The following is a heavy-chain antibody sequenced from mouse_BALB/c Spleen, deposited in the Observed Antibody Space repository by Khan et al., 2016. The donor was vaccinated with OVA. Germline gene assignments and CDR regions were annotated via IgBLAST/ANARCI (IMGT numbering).Heavy chain of an antibody. V-gene: IGHV14-3*02. J-gene: IGHJ4*01. Sequence: VQLKQSGAELMKPGASVKLSCTVSGFNIKDTHLHWVTQRPDQGLEWIGRIDPANGNTKYDPKFQGKATLTADTSSNTAYLQTSSLTSEDTAVYKCTYSLHLYAMDYWGQGTSVNITS. CDR1: GFNIKDTH. D-gene: IGHD1-2*01. CDR2: IDPANGNT. CDR3: TYSLHLYAMDY.